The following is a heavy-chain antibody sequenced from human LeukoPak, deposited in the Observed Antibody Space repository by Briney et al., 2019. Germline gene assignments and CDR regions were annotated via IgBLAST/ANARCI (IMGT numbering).Heavy chain of an antibody. CDR1: GFTFSSHW. Sequence: PGGSLRLSCAASGFTFSSHWMSWVRQAPGKGLEWVANIKKDGSEKYYVDSVKGRFTISRDNAKTSLYLHMNSLRAGDTAVYYCARHLSGVTGYTYGRGIDYWGQGTLVTVSS. CDR3: ARHLSGVTGYTYGRGIDY. D-gene: IGHD5-18*01. CDR2: IKKDGSEK. V-gene: IGHV3-7*01. J-gene: IGHJ4*02.